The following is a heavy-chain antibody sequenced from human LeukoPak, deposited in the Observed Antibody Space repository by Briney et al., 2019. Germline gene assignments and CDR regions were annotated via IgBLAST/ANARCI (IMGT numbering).Heavy chain of an antibody. Sequence: SGTLCLTCAVSGGSFSSNSVYWGWIRPRPGKGLEWIMRIYCSGRTYYNSFHRSRVTTSVNTSKNQFSLKLSSVTAADTAVYYCALSSGYCGCHFDYWGQGTLVTVSS. D-gene: IGHD3-22*01. CDR3: ALSSGYCGCHFDY. CDR1: GGSFSSNSVY. J-gene: IGHJ4*02. CDR2: IYCSGRT. V-gene: IGHV4-39*07.